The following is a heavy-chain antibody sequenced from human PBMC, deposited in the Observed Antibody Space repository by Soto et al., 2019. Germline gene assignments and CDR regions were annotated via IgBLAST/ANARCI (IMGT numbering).Heavy chain of an antibody. CDR3: AKEGVRDSSISLSFFDQ. Sequence: EVQLLDSGGGSVQPGGSLRLSCAASGFPFINYAMHWVRQAPGKGLEWVSAISGSGGRTYYGDSVKGRFTISRDNSKDTLYLHMNRLTAEDTAVDFCAKEGVRDSSISLSFFDQWGQGTLVTVSS. D-gene: IGHD3-10*01. CDR1: GFPFINYA. CDR2: ISGSGGRT. V-gene: IGHV3-23*01. J-gene: IGHJ4*02.